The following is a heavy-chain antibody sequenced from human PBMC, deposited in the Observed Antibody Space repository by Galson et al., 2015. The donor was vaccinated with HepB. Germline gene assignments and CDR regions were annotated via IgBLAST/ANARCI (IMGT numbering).Heavy chain of an antibody. D-gene: IGHD4-23*01. V-gene: IGHV3-23*01. Sequence: LRLSCAASGFTFSSYWMSWVRQAPGKGLEWVSAITGSGDKTWYAGSVKGRFTISRDNSKNTLSLQMNSLRVEDTAVYYCAKEETKVGTPGVDHWGQGILVTVSS. CDR2: ITGSGDKT. CDR1: GFTFSSYW. CDR3: AKEETKVGTPGVDH. J-gene: IGHJ4*02.